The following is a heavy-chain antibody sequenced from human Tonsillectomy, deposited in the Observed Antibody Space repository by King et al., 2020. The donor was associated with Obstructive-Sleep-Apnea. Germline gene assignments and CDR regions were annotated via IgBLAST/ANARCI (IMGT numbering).Heavy chain of an antibody. CDR2: VYHSWST. V-gene: IGHV4-38-2*02. CDR1: GYSISSGYY. D-gene: IGHD2-2*01. Sequence: QLQESGPGLVKPSETLSLTCTVSGYSISSGYYWGWIRQPPGKGLEWIVSVYHSWSTYCNPSLQSRATISVDTSENQFSLKLSSVTAADSAVYYCARVQPAAWRSDIDYWGQGTLVTVSS. J-gene: IGHJ4*02. CDR3: ARVQPAAWRSDIDY.